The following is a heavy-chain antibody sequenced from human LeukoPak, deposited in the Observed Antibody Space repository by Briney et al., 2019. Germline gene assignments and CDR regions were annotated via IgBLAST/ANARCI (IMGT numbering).Heavy chain of an antibody. CDR2: ISYDGSNK. CDR3: AKDFRIGYSAHFDY. V-gene: IGHV3-30-3*01. CDR1: GFTFSSYA. J-gene: IGHJ4*02. D-gene: IGHD2-21*01. Sequence: GGSLRLSCAASGFTFSSYAMHWVRQAPGKGLEWVAVISYDGSNKYYADSVKGRFTISRDNSKNTLYLQMNSLRGEDTAVYYCAKDFRIGYSAHFDYWGQGALVTVSS.